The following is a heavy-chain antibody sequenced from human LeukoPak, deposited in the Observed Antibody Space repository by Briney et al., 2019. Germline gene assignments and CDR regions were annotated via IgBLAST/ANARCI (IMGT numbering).Heavy chain of an antibody. CDR2: ISAYNGNT. Sequence: GASVKVSCKASGGTFSSYAITWVRQAPGQGLEWMGWISAYNGNTNYAQKLQGRVTMTTDTSTSTAYMELRSLRSDDTAVYYCARVNYYDSSGYYFSWGQGTLVTVSS. V-gene: IGHV1-18*01. D-gene: IGHD3-22*01. CDR3: ARVNYYDSSGYYFS. J-gene: IGHJ4*02. CDR1: GGTFSSYA.